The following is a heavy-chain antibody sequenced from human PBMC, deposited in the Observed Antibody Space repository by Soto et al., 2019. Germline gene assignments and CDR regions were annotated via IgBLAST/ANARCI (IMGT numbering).Heavy chain of an antibody. V-gene: IGHV3-23*01. CDR3: AKDVSLGQWLVRGGLDV. D-gene: IGHD6-19*01. Sequence: EVQLLESGGGLVQPGGSLRLSCAASGFTFSTYALSWVRQAPGKGLEWVSAISGSGGSTYYADSVKGRFTISRDNSKNTLYLQMNSPRAEDTAVYYCAKDVSLGQWLVRGGLDVWGQGTTVTVS. CDR1: GFTFSTYA. CDR2: ISGSGGST. J-gene: IGHJ6*02.